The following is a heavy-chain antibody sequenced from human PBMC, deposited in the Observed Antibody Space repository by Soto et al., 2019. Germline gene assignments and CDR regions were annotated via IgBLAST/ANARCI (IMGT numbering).Heavy chain of an antibody. CDR3: TTTDGSGSYYYYGMDV. CDR2: ISGSGGAT. Sequence: GGSLRLSCAASGFTFDNYAMNWVRQAPGKGLEWVAHISGSGGATKYADSVKGRFSISKDNSKNTLYLQMNNLAVEDTAQYYCTTTDGSGSYYYYGMDVWGQGTTVTV. V-gene: IGHV3-23*01. CDR1: GFTFDNYA. D-gene: IGHD3-10*01. J-gene: IGHJ6*02.